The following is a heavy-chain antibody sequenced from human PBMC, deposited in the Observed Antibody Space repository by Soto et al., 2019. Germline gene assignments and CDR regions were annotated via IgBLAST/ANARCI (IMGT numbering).Heavy chain of an antibody. Sequence: QVQLVESGGGVVQPGRSLRLSCAASGFTFSSSAIHWVRQAPGTGLQWVALISYDGRNEYYADSVKGRFTISRDNSKNTLYLQMNSLKSEDTAVYYCARSTIGSMDVWGQGTTFTVSS. J-gene: IGHJ6*02. D-gene: IGHD1-26*01. CDR1: GFTFSSSA. CDR3: ARSTIGSMDV. CDR2: ISYDGRNE. V-gene: IGHV3-30*04.